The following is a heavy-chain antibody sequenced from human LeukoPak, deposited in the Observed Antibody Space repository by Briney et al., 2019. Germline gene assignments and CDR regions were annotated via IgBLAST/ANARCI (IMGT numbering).Heavy chain of an antibody. CDR3: ARGSWYGGDFDY. CDR1: GGSISSYY. J-gene: IGHJ4*02. D-gene: IGHD6-13*01. Sequence: SETLSLTCTVSGGSISSYYWSWIRQPPGKGLEWIGYIYYSGSTNYNPSLKSRVTISVDTSKNQFSLKLSSVTAADTAVYYCARGSWYGGDFDYWGQGTLVTVSS. V-gene: IGHV4-59*12. CDR2: IYYSGST.